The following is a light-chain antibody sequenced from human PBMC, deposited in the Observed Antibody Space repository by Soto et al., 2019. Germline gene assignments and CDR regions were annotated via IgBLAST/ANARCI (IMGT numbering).Light chain of an antibody. CDR1: SSDVGSYNY. V-gene: IGLV2-8*01. CDR2: EVS. Sequence: QSVLTQPPSASGSPGQSVTISCTGTSSDVGSYNYVSWYQQHPGKAPKLMIYEVSQRPSGVPDRFSGSKSGNTASLTVSELQADDAADYHCSSYAGNTIVVFGAGTPLPS. J-gene: IGLJ2*01. CDR3: SSYAGNTIVV.